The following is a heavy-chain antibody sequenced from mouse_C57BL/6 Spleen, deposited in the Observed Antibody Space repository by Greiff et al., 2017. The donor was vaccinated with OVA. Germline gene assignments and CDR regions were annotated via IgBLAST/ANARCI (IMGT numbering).Heavy chain of an antibody. Sequence: VQGVESGPELVKPGASVKISCKASGYAFSSSWMNWVKQRPGKGLEWIGRIYPGDGDTNYNGKFKGKATLTADKSSSTAYMQLSSLTSEDSAVYFCARRDGNYLYAMDYWGQGTSVTVSS. CDR3: ARRDGNYLYAMDY. J-gene: IGHJ4*01. CDR2: IYPGDGDT. CDR1: GYAFSSSW. D-gene: IGHD2-1*01. V-gene: IGHV1-82*01.